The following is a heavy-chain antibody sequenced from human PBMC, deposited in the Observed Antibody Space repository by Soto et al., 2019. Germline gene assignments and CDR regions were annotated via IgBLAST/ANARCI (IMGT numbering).Heavy chain of an antibody. CDR2: ISYDGSNK. D-gene: IGHD3-22*01. Sequence: GGSLRLSCAASGFTFSSYAMHWVRQAPGKGLERAAVISYDGSNKYYADSVKGRFTISRDNSKNTLYLQMNSLRAEDTAVYYCARDKRADYYDSSGYKRNWFDPWGQGTLVTVSS. V-gene: IGHV3-30-3*01. CDR3: ARDKRADYYDSSGYKRNWFDP. J-gene: IGHJ5*02. CDR1: GFTFSSYA.